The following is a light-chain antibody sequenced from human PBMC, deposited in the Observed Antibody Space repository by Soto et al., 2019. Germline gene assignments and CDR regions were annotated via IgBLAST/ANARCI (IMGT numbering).Light chain of an antibody. V-gene: IGKV3-15*01. CDR3: QQYNKWPPLT. CDR2: GAS. CDR1: QSVSSN. J-gene: IGKJ4*01. Sequence: EIVMTQSPATLSVSPGERATLSCRASQSVSSNLAWYQQKPGQAPRLLIYGASTRATGIPVRFSGSGSGTEFPLTISSLQSEDFAVYYCQQYNKWPPLTFGGGTKVEIK.